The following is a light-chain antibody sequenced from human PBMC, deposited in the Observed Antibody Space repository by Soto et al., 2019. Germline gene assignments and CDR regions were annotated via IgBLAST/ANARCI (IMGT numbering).Light chain of an antibody. J-gene: IGKJ1*01. CDR2: TAS. CDR3: QQHYNTPRT. Sequence: DIQMTQSPSSLSASVGDRVTITCRASQCVSSYLNWYQHKPGKAPTLLIYTASNLQSGVPSRFSGSGSGTHFTLTISSLQPEDFATYYCQQHYNTPRTFGQGTKVDIK. V-gene: IGKV1-39*01. CDR1: QCVSSY.